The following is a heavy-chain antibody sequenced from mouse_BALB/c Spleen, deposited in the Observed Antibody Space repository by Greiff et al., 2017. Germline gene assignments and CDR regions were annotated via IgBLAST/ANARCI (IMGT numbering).Heavy chain of an antibody. CDR3: ARTTAIYYAMDY. J-gene: IGHJ4*01. CDR1: GYTFTSYW. D-gene: IGHD1-2*01. CDR2: INPSTGYT. Sequence: QVHVKQSGAELAKPGASVKMSCKASGYTFTSYWMHWVKQRPGQGLEWIGYINPSTGYTEYNQKFKDKATLTADKSSSTAYMQLSSLTSEDSAVYYCARTTAIYYAMDYWGQGTSVTVSS. V-gene: IGHV1-7*01.